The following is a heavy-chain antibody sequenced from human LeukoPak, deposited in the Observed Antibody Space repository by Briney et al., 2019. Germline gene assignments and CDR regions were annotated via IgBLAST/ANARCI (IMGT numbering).Heavy chain of an antibody. CDR2: ISAYNGNT. D-gene: IGHD2-8*01. Sequence: ASVKVSCKASGYTFTSYGIRWVRQAPGQGLEWMGWISAYNGNTNYAQKLQGRVTMTTDTSTSTAYMELRSLRTEDTAVYYCASVYLYGMDVWGQGTTVTVSS. CDR3: ASVYLYGMDV. CDR1: GYTFTSYG. J-gene: IGHJ6*02. V-gene: IGHV1-18*01.